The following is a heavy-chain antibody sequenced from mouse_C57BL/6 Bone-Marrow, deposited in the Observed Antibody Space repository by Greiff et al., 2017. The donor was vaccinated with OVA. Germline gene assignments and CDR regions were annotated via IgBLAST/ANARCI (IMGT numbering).Heavy chain of an antibody. J-gene: IGHJ4*01. CDR3: AKTRIYYGNYYAMDY. Sequence: VQGVESGPGLVQPSQSLSITCTVSGFSLTSYGVHWVRQPPGKGLEWLGVIWSGGSTDYNAAFISRLSISKDNSKSQVFFKMNSLQADDTAIYYCAKTRIYYGNYYAMDYWGQGTSVTVSS. CDR2: IWSGGST. V-gene: IGHV2-4*01. D-gene: IGHD2-1*01. CDR1: GFSLTSYG.